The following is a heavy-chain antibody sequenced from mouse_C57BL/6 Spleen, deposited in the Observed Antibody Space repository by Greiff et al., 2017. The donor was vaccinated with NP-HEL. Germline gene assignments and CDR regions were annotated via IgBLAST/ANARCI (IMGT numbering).Heavy chain of an antibody. D-gene: IGHD1-1*01. J-gene: IGHJ2*01. CDR1: GYTFTSYW. CDR2: INPSNGGT. CDR3: ARRTAFYFGSPYYFDY. Sequence: QVQLQQPGTELVKPGASVKLSCKASGYTFTSYWMRWVKQRPGQGLEWIGNINPSNGGTNYNEKFKSKATLTVDKSSSTAYMQLSSLTSEDSAVYYCARRTAFYFGSPYYFDYWGQGTTLTVSS. V-gene: IGHV1-53*01.